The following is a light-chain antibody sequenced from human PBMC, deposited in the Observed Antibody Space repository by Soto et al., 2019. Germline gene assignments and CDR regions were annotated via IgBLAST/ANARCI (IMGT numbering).Light chain of an antibody. CDR2: GAS. V-gene: IGKV3-20*01. CDR3: QQYGSSPLMYT. Sequence: EIVLTQSPGTLSLSPGERATLSCRASQSVTSNYLAWYQQKPGQAPRLLIYGASIRATGVPYRFSGSGSGTDFTLTITRLEPEDFAVYYCQQYGSSPLMYTFCQGTNLAVK. J-gene: IGKJ2*01. CDR1: QSVTSNY.